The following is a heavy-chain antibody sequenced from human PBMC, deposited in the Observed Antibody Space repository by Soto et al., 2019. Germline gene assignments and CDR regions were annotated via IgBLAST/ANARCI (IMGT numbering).Heavy chain of an antibody. CDR1: GGSFSGYY. Sequence: PSETLSLTCAVYGGSFSGYYWSWIRQPPGKGLEWIGEINHSGSTNYNPSLKSRVTISVDTSKNQFSLKLSSVTAADTAVYYCAREAGYCSGGSCPYRSSDLWGQGPLVTVSS. V-gene: IGHV4-34*01. CDR2: INHSGST. CDR3: AREAGYCSGGSCPYRSSDL. J-gene: IGHJ5*02. D-gene: IGHD2-15*01.